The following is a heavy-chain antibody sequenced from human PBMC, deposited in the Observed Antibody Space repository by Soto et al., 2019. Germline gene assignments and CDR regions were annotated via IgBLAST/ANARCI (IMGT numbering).Heavy chain of an antibody. Sequence: GASVKVSCKASGGTFSSYAISWVRQAPGQGLEWMGGIIPIFGTANYAQKFQGRVTITADESTSTAYMELSSLRSEDTAVYYCARDKVEFEGLLYGMDVWGQGTTVTVSS. CDR1: GGTFSSYA. V-gene: IGHV1-69*13. CDR3: ARDKVEFEGLLYGMDV. D-gene: IGHD2-21*02. J-gene: IGHJ6*02. CDR2: IIPIFGTA.